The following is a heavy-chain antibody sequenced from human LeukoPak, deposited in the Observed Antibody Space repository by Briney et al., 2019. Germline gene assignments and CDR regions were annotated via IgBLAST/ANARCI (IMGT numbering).Heavy chain of an antibody. V-gene: IGHV3-23*01. D-gene: IGHD3-22*01. CDR2: VSGSGGYT. CDR3: AKDRPNYYDSSGDYYRRDGDD. Sequence: GGSLRLSCAASGFTFSSYAMSWVRQAPGKGLEWVSSVSGSGGYTYYAGSVKGRFTISRDNSKNTLYLQMNSLRAEDTAIYYCAKDRPNYYDSSGDYYRRDGDDWSQGTLVTVSS. CDR1: GFTFSSYA. J-gene: IGHJ4*02.